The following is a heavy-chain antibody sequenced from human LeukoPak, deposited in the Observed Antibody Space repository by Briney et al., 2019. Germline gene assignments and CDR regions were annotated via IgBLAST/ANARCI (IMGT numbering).Heavy chain of an antibody. Sequence: PGGSLRLSCAASGFTFSSYDMSWVRQAPGRGLEWVSAIGGGGTPYYAASVKGRFTISRDNSKNTLYLQMNSLRAEDTAVYYCARMPSTEIYYFYYMDAWGKGTTVIVSS. CDR3: ARMPSTEIYYFYYMDA. V-gene: IGHV3-23*01. J-gene: IGHJ6*03. CDR2: IGGGGTP. CDR1: GFTFSSYD. D-gene: IGHD2-2*01.